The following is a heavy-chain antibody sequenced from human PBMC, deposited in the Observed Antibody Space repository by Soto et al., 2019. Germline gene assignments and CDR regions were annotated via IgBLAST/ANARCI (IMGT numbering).Heavy chain of an antibody. CDR2: INSDGSTT. Sequence: EVQLVESGGDLVQPGGSLRLSCAASGFTFGSYWMHWVRQAPGKGLVWVSRINSDGSTTNYGDSVKGRFTISRDNANSTLYLQMNSLRAEDTAVYYCARAGWYPFDYWGQGTLLTVSS. J-gene: IGHJ4*02. CDR1: GFTFGSYW. D-gene: IGHD2-15*01. CDR3: ARAGWYPFDY. V-gene: IGHV3-74*01.